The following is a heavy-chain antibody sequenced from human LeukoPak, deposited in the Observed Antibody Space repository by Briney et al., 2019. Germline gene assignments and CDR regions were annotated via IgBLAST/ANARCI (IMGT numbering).Heavy chain of an antibody. D-gene: IGHD3-3*01. CDR1: GGSISSHY. V-gene: IGHV4-59*11. J-gene: IGHJ5*02. CDR2: IYYSGST. CDR3: ARGQYYPYYDFWSGYQDNWFDP. Sequence: KPSETLSLTCTVSGGSISSHYWSWIRQPPGKGLEWIGYIYYSGSTNYNPSLKSRVTISVGTSKNQFSLKLSSVTAADTAVYCCARGQYYPYYDFWSGYQDNWFDPWGQGTLVTVSS.